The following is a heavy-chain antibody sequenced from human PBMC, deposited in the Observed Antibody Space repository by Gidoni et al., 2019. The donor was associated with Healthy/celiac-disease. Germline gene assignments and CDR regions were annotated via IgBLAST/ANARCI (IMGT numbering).Heavy chain of an antibody. CDR3: ASGEVGERSFDY. CDR2: IYYSGST. Sequence: QVKLQESGPGLVTPSETLSLTCTVSGGSISSYYWSWIRQPPGKGLEWIGYIYYSGSTNYNPSLKSRVTISVDTSKNQFSLKLSSVTAADTAVYYCASGEVGERSFDYWGQGTLVTGSS. D-gene: IGHD3-3*01. J-gene: IGHJ4*02. CDR1: GGSISSYY. V-gene: IGHV4-59*08.